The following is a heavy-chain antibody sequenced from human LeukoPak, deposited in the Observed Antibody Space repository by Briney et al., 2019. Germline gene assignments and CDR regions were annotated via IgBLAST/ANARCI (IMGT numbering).Heavy chain of an antibody. CDR3: AKGGGLLWFGELDYYYGMDV. D-gene: IGHD3-10*01. J-gene: IGHJ6*02. CDR2: ISSSSSYI. CDR1: GFTFSTNS. V-gene: IGHV3-21*04. Sequence: GGSLRLSCAASGFTFSTNSMNWVRQAPGKGLEWVSSISSSSSYIYYAASVQGRFTISRDNSKNTLYLQMNSLRAEDTAVYYCAKGGGLLWFGELDYYYGMDVWGQGTTVTVSS.